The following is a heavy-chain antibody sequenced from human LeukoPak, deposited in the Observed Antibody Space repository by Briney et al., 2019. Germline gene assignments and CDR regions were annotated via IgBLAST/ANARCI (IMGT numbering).Heavy chain of an antibody. J-gene: IGHJ5*02. CDR1: GGSISSYY. CDR2: IYYSGST. CDR3: ARGTSSSWYFSTKSGHWFDP. D-gene: IGHD6-13*01. V-gene: IGHV4-59*01. Sequence: SETLSLTCTVSGGSISSYYWSWIRQPPGKGLEWIGYIYYSGSTNYNPSLKSRVTISVDTSKNQFSLKLSSVTAADTAVYYCARGTSSSWYFSTKSGHWFDPWGQGTLVTVYS.